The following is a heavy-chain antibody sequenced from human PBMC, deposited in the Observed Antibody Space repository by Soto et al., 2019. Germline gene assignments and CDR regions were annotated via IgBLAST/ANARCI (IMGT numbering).Heavy chain of an antibody. V-gene: IGHV3-33*01. CDR1: GFTFRIYS. Sequence: SLRLSCEASGFTFRIYSMHWVRQSPGKGLEWVAVMWYDGTNKYYGESVKGRFTISRDNSENTLYLQMNSLRVEDTAVYYCARDATFGTKGGSFDIWGHGTLVTVSS. J-gene: IGHJ3*02. CDR3: ARDATFGTKGGSFDI. CDR2: MWYDGTNK. D-gene: IGHD3-16*01.